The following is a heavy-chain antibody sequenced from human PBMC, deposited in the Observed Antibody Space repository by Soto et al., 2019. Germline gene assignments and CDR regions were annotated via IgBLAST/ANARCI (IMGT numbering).Heavy chain of an antibody. CDR3: ARWLRYHVSGVTVTRDAFDI. CDR1: GGSIRSYY. V-gene: IGHV4-59*01. CDR2: IYYSGST. D-gene: IGHD4-17*01. J-gene: IGHJ3*02. Sequence: SETLSLTCTVSGGSIRSYYWSWIRQPPGKGLEWIGYIYYSGSTNYNPSLKSRVTISVDTSKNQFSLKLSSVTAADTAVYYCARWLRYHVSGVTVTRDAFDIWGQGTMVTVSS.